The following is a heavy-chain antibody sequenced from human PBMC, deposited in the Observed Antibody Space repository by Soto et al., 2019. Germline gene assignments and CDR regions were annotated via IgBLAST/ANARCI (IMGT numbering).Heavy chain of an antibody. CDR1: GFTFSSYG. D-gene: IGHD3-22*01. CDR3: ARGGLDFDYYDSSGYSLDY. J-gene: IGHJ4*02. Sequence: QVQLVESGGGVVQPGRSLRLSCEASGFTFSSYGMHWVRQAPGKGLEWVAVIWYDGSNKYYADSVKGRFTISRDNSKNTLYLQMNSLRAEDTAVYYCARGGLDFDYYDSSGYSLDYWGQGTLVTVSS. CDR2: IWYDGSNK. V-gene: IGHV3-33*01.